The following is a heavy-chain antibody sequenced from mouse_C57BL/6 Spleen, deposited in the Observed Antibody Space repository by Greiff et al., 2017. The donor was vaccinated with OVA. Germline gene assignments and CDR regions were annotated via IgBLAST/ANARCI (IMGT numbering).Heavy chain of an antibody. CDR2: IWSGGST. CDR1: GFSLTSYG. Sequence: QVQLQQSGPGLVQPSQSLSITCTVSGFSLTSYGVHWVRQSPGKGLEWLGVIWSGGSTDYNAAFISRLSISKDNSKSQVFFKMNCLQADDTAIYYCARDWYNWYFDVWGTGTTVTVSS. V-gene: IGHV2-2*01. J-gene: IGHJ1*03. D-gene: IGHD1-1*02. CDR3: ARDWYNWYFDV.